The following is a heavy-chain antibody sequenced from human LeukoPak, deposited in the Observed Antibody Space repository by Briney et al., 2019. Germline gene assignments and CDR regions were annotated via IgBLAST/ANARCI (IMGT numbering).Heavy chain of an antibody. D-gene: IGHD1-1*01. CDR2: IGTASDT. Sequence: GGSLRLSCAASGFTFSSFDMHWVRQPTGQGLEWVSTIGTASDTYYPGSVEGRFTLSRDNAKNSLYLQMNSLTAGDTAVYYCARAPPRGKYYYMDVWGKGTTVTVSS. CDR3: ARAPPRGKYYYMDV. CDR1: GFTFSSFD. V-gene: IGHV3-13*01. J-gene: IGHJ6*03.